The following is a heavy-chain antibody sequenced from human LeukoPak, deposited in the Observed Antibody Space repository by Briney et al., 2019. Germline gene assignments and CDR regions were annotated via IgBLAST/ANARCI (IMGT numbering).Heavy chain of an antibody. CDR2: IIPIFGTA. V-gene: IGHV1-69*01. Sequence: SVKVSCKASGGTFSSYAISWVRQAPGQGLEWMGGIIPIFGTANYAQKFQGRVTITADESTSTAYMELSSLRSEDTAVYYCAREGFVGSGYSYYFDYWGQGTLVTVSS. CDR3: AREGFVGSGYSYYFDY. CDR1: GGTFSSYA. D-gene: IGHD3-3*01. J-gene: IGHJ4*02.